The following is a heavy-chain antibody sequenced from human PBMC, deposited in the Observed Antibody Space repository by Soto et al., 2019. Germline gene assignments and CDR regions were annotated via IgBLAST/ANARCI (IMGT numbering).Heavy chain of an antibody. CDR2: IWYAGSNK. CDR1: GFTFSSNG. CDR3: ARGRRSLLDRDY. D-gene: IGHD1-26*01. Sequence: QVQLVESGGGVVQPGRSLKLSCAASGFTFSSNGMHWVRQDPGKGLEWVAVIWYAGSNKYYADSVKVRFTSSRDNSKNTLYLQMNSLRAEDTAVYYCARGRRSLLDRDYWGQGTLVNVSS. J-gene: IGHJ4*02. V-gene: IGHV3-33*01.